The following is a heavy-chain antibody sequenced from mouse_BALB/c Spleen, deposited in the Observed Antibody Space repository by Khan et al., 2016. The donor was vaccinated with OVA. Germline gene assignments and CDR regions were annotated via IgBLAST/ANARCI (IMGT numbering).Heavy chain of an antibody. Sequence: EVQLQESGPGLVKPSQSLSLTCTVTGCSITSDYAWNWIRQFPGNKLEWMGYISYSGSTSYNPSLKSRVSFTRDTSKNQFFLHLNSVTSEDTATYYCSRYLFYDERGFFDVWGAGTTVTVSS. V-gene: IGHV3-2*02. CDR3: SRYLFYDERGFFDV. J-gene: IGHJ1*01. CDR1: GCSITSDYA. D-gene: IGHD2-12*01. CDR2: ISYSGST.